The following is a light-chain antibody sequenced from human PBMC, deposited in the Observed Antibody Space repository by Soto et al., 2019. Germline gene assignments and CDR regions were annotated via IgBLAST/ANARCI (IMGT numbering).Light chain of an antibody. V-gene: IGKV3-20*01. CDR3: QQYGSSGT. Sequence: EIVLTQSPGTLSLSPGERATLSCRASQSVSNNYLAWYQQKPGQAPRLLIYGAYNRATGIPDRFSGSRSGTDFTLTISRLEPEDFAVYYCQQYGSSGTFGQGTKVDIK. CDR1: QSVSNNY. J-gene: IGKJ1*01. CDR2: GAY.